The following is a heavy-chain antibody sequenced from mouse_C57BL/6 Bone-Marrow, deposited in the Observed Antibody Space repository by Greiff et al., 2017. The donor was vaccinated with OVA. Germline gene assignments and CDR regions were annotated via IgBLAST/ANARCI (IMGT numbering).Heavy chain of an antibody. D-gene: IGHD4-1*01. CDR1: GFTFSSYA. Sequence: DVKLQESGGGLVKPGGSLKLSCAASGFTFSSYAMSWVRQTPEKRLEWVATISDGGSYTYYPDNVKGRFTISRDNAKNNLYLQMSHLKSEDTAMYYCARALTGTDYWGQGTTLTVSS. V-gene: IGHV5-4*03. CDR3: ARALTGTDY. CDR2: ISDGGSYT. J-gene: IGHJ2*01.